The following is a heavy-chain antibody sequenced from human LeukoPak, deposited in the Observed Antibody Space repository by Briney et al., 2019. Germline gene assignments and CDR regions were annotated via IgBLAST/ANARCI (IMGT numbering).Heavy chain of an antibody. Sequence: SETLSLTCTVSGGSISSYYWSWIRQPAGKGLEWIGRIYTSGSTNYNPSLKSRVTISVDTSKNQFSLKLSSVTAADTAVYYCARAQGGITFGGVIVDNWGQGTLVTVSS. V-gene: IGHV4-4*07. J-gene: IGHJ4*02. CDR2: IYTSGST. CDR3: ARAQGGITFGGVIVDN. CDR1: GGSISSYY. D-gene: IGHD3-16*02.